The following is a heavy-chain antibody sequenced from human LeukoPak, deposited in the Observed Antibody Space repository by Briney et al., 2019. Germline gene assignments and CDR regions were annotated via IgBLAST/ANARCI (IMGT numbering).Heavy chain of an antibody. V-gene: IGHV3-23*01. J-gene: IGHJ5*02. CDR3: GKEGGA. CDR2: IGGRGGST. CDR1: GFTFSSYA. Sequence: PGGSLRLSCAASGFTFSSYAMSWVRQAPGKGPEWVSAIGGRGGSTYYADSLGGRFTISRDNSKDMLCLQMNSLKVEDTATYYCGKEGGAWGQGTKVTVSS. D-gene: IGHD3-16*01.